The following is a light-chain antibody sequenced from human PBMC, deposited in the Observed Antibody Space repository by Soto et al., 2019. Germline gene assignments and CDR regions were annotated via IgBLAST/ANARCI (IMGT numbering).Light chain of an antibody. CDR3: QQYYSYWA. CDR1: QSIMSW. CDR2: DAS. V-gene: IGKV1-5*01. Sequence: DIQMTQSPSTLSASVGDGVTITCRASQSIMSWLAWYQQKPWKAPKLLISDASTFETGVPSRFSGSGSGTEFTLNITSLQTDDFATYYCQQYYSYWAFGQGTKVDIK. J-gene: IGKJ1*01.